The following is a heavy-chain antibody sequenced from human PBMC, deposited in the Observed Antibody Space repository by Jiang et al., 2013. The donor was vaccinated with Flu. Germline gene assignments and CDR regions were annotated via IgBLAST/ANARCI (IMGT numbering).Heavy chain of an antibody. V-gene: IGHV4-34*01. CDR3: ARRRITMIVVVIGRYYFDY. CDR2: INHSGST. Sequence: LLKPSETLSLTCAVYGGSFSGYYWSWIRQPPGKGLEWIGEINHSGSTNYNPSLKSRVTISVDTSKNQFSLKLSSVTAADTAVYYCARRRITMIVVVIGRYYFDYWGQGTLVTVSS. CDR1: GGSFSGYY. J-gene: IGHJ4*02. D-gene: IGHD3-22*01.